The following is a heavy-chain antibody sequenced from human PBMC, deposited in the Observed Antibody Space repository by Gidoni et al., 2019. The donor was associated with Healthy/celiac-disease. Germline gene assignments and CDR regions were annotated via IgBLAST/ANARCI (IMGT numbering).Heavy chain of an antibody. J-gene: IGHJ4*02. CDR3: ASITPYYDFDY. Sequence: QVQLVQSGAEVKKPGASVKVSCKASGYTFTSYYMHWGRQAPGQGLEWMGIINPSGGSTSYAQKFQGRVTMTRDTSTSTVYMELSSLRSEDTAVYYCASITPYYDFDYWGQGTLVTVSS. V-gene: IGHV1-46*01. CDR2: INPSGGST. D-gene: IGHD3-3*01. CDR1: GYTFTSYY.